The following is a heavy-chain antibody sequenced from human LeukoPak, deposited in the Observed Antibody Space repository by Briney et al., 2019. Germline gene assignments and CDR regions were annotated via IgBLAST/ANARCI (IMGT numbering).Heavy chain of an antibody. CDR3: ARGGTVTTLDY. CDR1: GFTFSSYA. CDR2: ISYDGGHK. D-gene: IGHD4-17*01. Sequence: RRSLRLSCAASGFTFSSYAMHWVRQAPGKGLEWVAVISYDGGHKYYADSVKGRFTISRDNSKNTLYLQMNSLRAEDTAVYYCARGGTVTTLDYWGQGTLVTVLS. V-gene: IGHV3-30-3*01. J-gene: IGHJ4*02.